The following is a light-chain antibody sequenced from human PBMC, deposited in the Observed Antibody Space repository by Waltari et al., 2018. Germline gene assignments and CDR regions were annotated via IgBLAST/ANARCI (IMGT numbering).Light chain of an antibody. V-gene: IGKV3-11*01. Sequence: EIVLTQSPAILSLSPGERATLSCRASQSVSSYLAWYQQQPGEAPRLLIYDASNRATGLPARFSGSGSGTDFTLTISSLEPEDFAVYYCQQRSNWPPLTCGGGTKVEIK. CDR3: QQRSNWPPLT. J-gene: IGKJ4*01. CDR1: QSVSSY. CDR2: DAS.